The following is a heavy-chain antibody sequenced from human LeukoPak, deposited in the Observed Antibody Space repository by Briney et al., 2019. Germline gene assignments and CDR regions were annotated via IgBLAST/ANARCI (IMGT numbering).Heavy chain of an antibody. CDR1: GGSISSYY. V-gene: IGHV4-59*01. CDR2: IYYSGST. D-gene: IGHD3-10*01. Sequence: SETLSLTCTVSGGSISSYYWSWIRQPPGKGLEWIGYIYYSGSTNYNPSLKSRVTISVDTSKNQSSLKPSSVTAADTAVYYCAGSPYYYYGMDVWGQGTTVTVSS. CDR3: AGSPYYYYGMDV. J-gene: IGHJ6*02.